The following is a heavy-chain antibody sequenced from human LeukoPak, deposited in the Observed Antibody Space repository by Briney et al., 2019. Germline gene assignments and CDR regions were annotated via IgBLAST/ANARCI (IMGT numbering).Heavy chain of an antibody. CDR1: GGSISSSSYY. CDR3: ARGEMATITFDY. D-gene: IGHD5-24*01. J-gene: IGHJ4*02. V-gene: IGHV4-39*07. Sequence: PSETLSLTCTVSGGSISSSSYYWGWIRQPPGKGLEWIGSIYYSGSTYYNPSLKSRVTISVDTSKNQFSLKLSSVTAADTAVYYCARGEMATITFDYWGQGTLVTVSS. CDR2: IYYSGST.